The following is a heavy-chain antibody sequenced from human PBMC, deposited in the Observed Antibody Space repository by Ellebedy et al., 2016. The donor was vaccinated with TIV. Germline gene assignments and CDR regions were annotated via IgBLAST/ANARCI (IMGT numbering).Heavy chain of an antibody. CDR2: IWYDGSKQ. J-gene: IGHJ4*02. D-gene: IGHD2-15*01. V-gene: IGHV3-33*01. Sequence: GESLKISCAASGSSFSNYGMHWVRQAPGKGLEWVALIWYDGSKQYYADSVRGRFTISRDNSKNTLSLQMNSLRGEDTAVYYCAREKKWELLLYYFDYWGQGTLVTVSS. CDR3: AREKKWELLLYYFDY. CDR1: GSSFSNYG.